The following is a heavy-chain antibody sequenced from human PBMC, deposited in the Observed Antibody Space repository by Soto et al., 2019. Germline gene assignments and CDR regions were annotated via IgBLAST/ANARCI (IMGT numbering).Heavy chain of an antibody. Sequence: PGGSLRLSCAASGFTFSSYAMHWVRQAPGKRLERVAVISYDGSNKYYADYVKGRFTISRDNSKNTLYLQMNSLRAEDTAVYYFARVTGTTVMSYYYYGMDVWGQGTTVTVSS. V-gene: IGHV3-30-3*01. CDR1: GFTFSSYA. J-gene: IGHJ6*02. CDR3: ARVTGTTVMSYYYYGMDV. D-gene: IGHD4-17*01. CDR2: ISYDGSNK.